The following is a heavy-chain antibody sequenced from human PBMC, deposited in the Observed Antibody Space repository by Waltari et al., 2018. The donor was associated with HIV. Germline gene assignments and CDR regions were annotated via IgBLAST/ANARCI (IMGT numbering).Heavy chain of an antibody. Sequence: EVQLEESGGRIVQPGGSLRLSCAASGFNLSSDWMHWVRQGPGKGLMGVSRINSDGSIRGYADSVKGRFTISRDNVKNTVYLQMNSLRAEDTAVYYCSKRLNTASDYWGQGTPVIVSS. CDR3: SKRLNTASDY. V-gene: IGHV3-74*01. CDR1: GFNLSSDW. CDR2: INSDGSIR. D-gene: IGHD5-18*01. J-gene: IGHJ4*02.